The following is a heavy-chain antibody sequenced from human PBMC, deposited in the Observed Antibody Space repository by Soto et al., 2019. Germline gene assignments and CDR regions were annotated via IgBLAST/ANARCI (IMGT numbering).Heavy chain of an antibody. Sequence: QVQLVQSGAEVKKPGSSVKVSCKASGGTFSSYTISWVRQAPGQGLEWMGRIIPILGIANYAQKFQGRVTITADKSTSTDYMELSSLRSEDTAVYYCAVDKAMVLYGMDFWGQETTVTVSS. CDR3: AVDKAMVLYGMDF. D-gene: IGHD5-18*01. V-gene: IGHV1-69*02. J-gene: IGHJ6*02. CDR1: GGTFSSYT. CDR2: IIPILGIA.